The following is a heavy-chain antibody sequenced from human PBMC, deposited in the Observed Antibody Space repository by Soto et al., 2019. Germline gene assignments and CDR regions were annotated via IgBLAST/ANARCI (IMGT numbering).Heavy chain of an antibody. CDR3: AKDQEAYYYASSGYPNSDP. Sequence: QAPGKGLEWVAVISYDGSNKYYADSVKGRFTISRDNSKNTLYLQMNSLRAEDTAVYYCAKDQEAYYYASSGYPNSDPWGQGNLVTVSS. V-gene: IGHV3-30*18. CDR2: ISYDGSNK. J-gene: IGHJ5*02. D-gene: IGHD3-22*01.